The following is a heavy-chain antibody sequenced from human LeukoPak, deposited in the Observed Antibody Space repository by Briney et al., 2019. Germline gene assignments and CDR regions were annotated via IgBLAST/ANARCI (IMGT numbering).Heavy chain of an antibody. Sequence: SETLSLTCTVSGGSISSGGYYWSWIRQHPGKGLEWIGYIYYSGSTYYNPSLKSRVTISVDTSKNQFSLKLSSVTAADTAVYYCAGAVVVITALRYWGQGTLVTVSS. CDR1: GGSISSGGYY. J-gene: IGHJ4*02. D-gene: IGHD3-22*01. CDR3: AGAVVVITALRY. V-gene: IGHV4-31*03. CDR2: IYYSGST.